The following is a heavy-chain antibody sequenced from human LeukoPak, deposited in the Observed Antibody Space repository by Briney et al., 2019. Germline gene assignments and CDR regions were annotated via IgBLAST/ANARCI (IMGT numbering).Heavy chain of an antibody. Sequence: PSETLSLTCTVSGYSISSGYYWGWIRQPPGKGLEWIGSIYYSGSTYYSPSLKSRGTISLDTSKNQFSLKLSSVTAADTAVYYCARSQARLGWSDPWGQGTLVTVSS. J-gene: IGHJ5*02. V-gene: IGHV4-38-2*02. CDR3: ARSQARLGWSDP. CDR1: GYSISSGYY. D-gene: IGHD6-19*01. CDR2: IYYSGST.